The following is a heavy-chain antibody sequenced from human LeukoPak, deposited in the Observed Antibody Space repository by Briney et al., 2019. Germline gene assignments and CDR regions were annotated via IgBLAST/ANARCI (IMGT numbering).Heavy chain of an antibody. Sequence: ASVKVSCKASGYTFTGYYMHWVRQAPGQGLGWMGWTNPNSGGTNYAQKFQGWVTMTRDTSISTAYMELSRLRSDDTAVYYCARDNSSSRYNWFEPWGQGTLVTVSS. D-gene: IGHD6-13*01. CDR1: GYTFTGYY. J-gene: IGHJ5*02. CDR3: ARDNSSSRYNWFEP. CDR2: TNPNSGGT. V-gene: IGHV1-2*04.